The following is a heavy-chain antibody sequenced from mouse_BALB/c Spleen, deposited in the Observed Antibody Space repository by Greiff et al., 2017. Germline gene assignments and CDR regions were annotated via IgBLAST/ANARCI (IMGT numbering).Heavy chain of an antibody. Sequence: VQLQQSGPSLVKPSQTLSLTCSVTGDSITSGYWNWIRKFPGNKLEYMGYISYSGSTYYNPSLKSRISITRDTSKNQYYLQLNSVTTEDTATYYCARYLGAYDYAWFAYWGQGTLVTVSA. CDR1: GDSITSGY. D-gene: IGHD2-4*01. J-gene: IGHJ3*01. V-gene: IGHV3-8*02. CDR2: ISYSGST. CDR3: ARYLGAYDYAWFAY.